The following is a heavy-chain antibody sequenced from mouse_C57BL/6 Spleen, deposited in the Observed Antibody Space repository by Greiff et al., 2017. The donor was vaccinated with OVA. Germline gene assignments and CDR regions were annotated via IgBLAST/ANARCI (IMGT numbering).Heavy chain of an antibody. CDR3: AEGVRAFDY. Sequence: VQLQQSGAELVMPGASVKLSCKASGYTFTSYWMHCVQQRPGQGLEWIGEIDPSDSYTNYNQKFKGQSTLTVDKSSSTAYMQLSSLTSEDSAVYYWAEGVRAFDYWGQGTTLTVSS. CDR2: IDPSDSYT. J-gene: IGHJ2*01. CDR1: GYTFTSYW. V-gene: IGHV1-69*01. D-gene: IGHD1-1*01.